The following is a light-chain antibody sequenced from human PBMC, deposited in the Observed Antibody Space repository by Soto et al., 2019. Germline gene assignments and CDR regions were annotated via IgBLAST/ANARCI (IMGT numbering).Light chain of an antibody. CDR1: QSVSSSY. V-gene: IGKV3-20*01. J-gene: IGKJ4*01. CDR3: QQSPRT. CDR2: GAS. Sequence: EIVLTQSPGTLSLSPGERATLSCRASQSVSSSYLAWYQQKPGQAPRLLIYGASSRANGIPDRFSGSGSGTDFTLTISSLQPEDFATYYCQQSPRTFGGGTKVDIK.